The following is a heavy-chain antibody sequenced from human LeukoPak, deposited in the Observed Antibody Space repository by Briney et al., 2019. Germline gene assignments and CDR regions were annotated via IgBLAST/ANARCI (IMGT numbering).Heavy chain of an antibody. V-gene: IGHV1-2*02. CDR2: INPNTGGT. J-gene: IGHJ3*02. CDR3: ALQPIALSI. Sequence: GASVKVSCKASGDTLTGYYMHWVRQAPGQGLEWVGWINPNTGGTEYAQKFQGRVTMTRDTSISTGYMELSRLRSDDTAVYYCALQPIALSIWGQGTMVTVSS. D-gene: IGHD5-18*01. CDR1: GDTLTGYY.